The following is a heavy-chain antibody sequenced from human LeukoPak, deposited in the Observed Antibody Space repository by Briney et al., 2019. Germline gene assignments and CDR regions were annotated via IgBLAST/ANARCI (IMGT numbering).Heavy chain of an antibody. CDR2: VYSSEIT. D-gene: IGHD3-10*01. J-gene: IGHJ4*02. V-gene: IGHV4-4*07. Sequence: PSETLPLTCTVTGGYIRSDHWGSIQQPAGEGVERIERVYSSEITNYNPSLKSRVTMSIDTYKHQISLNLTSVTAADTAVYYCARAPTREWGVALFDYWGQGTLVTVSS. CDR1: GGYIRSDH. CDR3: ARAPTREWGVALFDY.